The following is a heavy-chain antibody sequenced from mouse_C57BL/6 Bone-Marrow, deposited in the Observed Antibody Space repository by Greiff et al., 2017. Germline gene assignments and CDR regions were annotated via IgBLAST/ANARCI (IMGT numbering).Heavy chain of an antibody. CDR1: GFNIKDDY. D-gene: IGHD2-3*01. J-gene: IGHJ3*01. Sequence: VQLQQSGAELVRPGASVKLSCTASGFNIKDDYMHWVKQRPEQGLEWIGWIDPENGDTEYASKFQGKATITADTSSNTAYLQLSSLTSEDTAVYCCTTDGYYGYWGQGTLVTVSA. V-gene: IGHV14-4*01. CDR2: IDPENGDT. CDR3: TTDGYYGY.